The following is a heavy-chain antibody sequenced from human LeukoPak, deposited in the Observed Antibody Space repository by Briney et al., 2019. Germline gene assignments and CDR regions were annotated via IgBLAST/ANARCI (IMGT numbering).Heavy chain of an antibody. CDR1: GFTFSSYA. CDR2: IWYDGSNK. D-gene: IGHD5-12*01. V-gene: IGHV3-33*01. CDR3: ARDSGGYVAYYFDY. Sequence: GGSLSLSCAASGFTFSSYARHWFRKAPGKGLEGVAVIWYDGSNKYYADSVKGRFTISRDNSKNTLYLQMNSLRAEDTAVHYCARDSGGYVAYYFDYWGQGTLVTVSS. J-gene: IGHJ4*02.